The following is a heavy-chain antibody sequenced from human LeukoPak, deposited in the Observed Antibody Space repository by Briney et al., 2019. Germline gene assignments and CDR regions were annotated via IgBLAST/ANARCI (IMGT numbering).Heavy chain of an antibody. J-gene: IGHJ4*02. CDR2: INPNSGGT. Sequence: GASVKVSCKASGYTFTGYYMHWVRQAPGQGLEWMGWINPNSGGTNYTQKFQGRVTMTRDTSISTAYMELSRLRSDDTAVYYCARSTIFGVVIMHFDYWGQGTLVTVSS. V-gene: IGHV1-2*02. D-gene: IGHD3-3*01. CDR1: GYTFTGYY. CDR3: ARSTIFGVVIMHFDY.